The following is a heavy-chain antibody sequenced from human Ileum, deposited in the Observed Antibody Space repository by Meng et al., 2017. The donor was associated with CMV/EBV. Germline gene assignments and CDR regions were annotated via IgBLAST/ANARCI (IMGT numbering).Heavy chain of an antibody. Sequence: GESLKISCAASGFTFSSYSMNWVRQAPGKGLEWVSSISSSSSYIYYADSVKGRFTISRDNAKNSLYLQMNSLRAEDTAVYYCARDCSSTSCYGYFDYWDQGTLVTVSS. J-gene: IGHJ4*02. CDR2: ISSSSSYI. CDR1: GFTFSSYS. D-gene: IGHD2-2*01. V-gene: IGHV3-21*01. CDR3: ARDCSSTSCYGYFDY.